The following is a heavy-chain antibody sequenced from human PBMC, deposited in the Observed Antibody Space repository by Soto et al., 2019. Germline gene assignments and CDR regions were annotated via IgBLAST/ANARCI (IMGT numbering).Heavy chain of an antibody. D-gene: IGHD3-16*02. CDR2: ISTSGGRP. Sequence: EVRLLQSGGGLVQPGGSLRLSCTASGITFSNYAMTWVRQAPRKGLEWVSSISTSGGRPYYADSVKGRFTISRDNYKNTLYLQMNSLRVEDTAVYYCAKDPDRYDYVWGTYRYIDPWGQGTLVTVSS. CDR3: AKDPDRYDYVWGTYRYIDP. CDR1: GITFSNYA. V-gene: IGHV3-23*01. J-gene: IGHJ5*02.